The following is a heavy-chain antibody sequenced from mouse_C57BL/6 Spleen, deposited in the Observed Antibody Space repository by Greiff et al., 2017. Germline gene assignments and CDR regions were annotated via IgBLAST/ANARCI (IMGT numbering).Heavy chain of an antibody. D-gene: IGHD4-1*01. V-gene: IGHV1-76*01. CDR2: IYPGSGNT. J-gene: IGHJ3*01. CDR1: GYTFTDYY. CDR3: ARLGRFAY. Sequence: QVQLQQSGAELVRPGASVKLSCKASGYTFTDYYINWVKQRPGQGLEWIARIYPGSGNTYYNEKFKGKATLTAEKSSSTAYMQLSSPTSEDSAVYFCARLGRFAYWGQGTLVTVSA.